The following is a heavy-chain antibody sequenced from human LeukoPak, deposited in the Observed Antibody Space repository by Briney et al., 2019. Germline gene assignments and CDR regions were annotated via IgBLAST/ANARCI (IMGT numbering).Heavy chain of an antibody. Sequence: GGSLRLSCAASGFTFSSYGMHWVRQAPGEGLEWVAVISYDGSNKYYADSVKGRFTISRDNSKNTLYLQMNSLRAEDTAVYYCARDLGDYGGYWGQGTLVTVSS. CDR2: ISYDGSNK. J-gene: IGHJ4*02. V-gene: IGHV3-30*03. CDR3: ARDLGDYGGY. D-gene: IGHD4-17*01. CDR1: GFTFSSYG.